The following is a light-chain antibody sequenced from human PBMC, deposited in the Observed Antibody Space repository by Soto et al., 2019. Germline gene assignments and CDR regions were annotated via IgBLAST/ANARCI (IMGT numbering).Light chain of an antibody. CDR1: QTISSW. CDR2: KAS. Sequence: DIQMTPSPSTPSGSARDRVTITCRASQTISSWLAWYQQKQGKAPKLLIYKASTLKSGVPSRFRGRGSWTEFTLTISRLQPDDVSTYYCQHYNSYSEAFGQGTKVDIK. CDR3: QHYNSYSEA. J-gene: IGKJ1*01. V-gene: IGKV1-5*03.